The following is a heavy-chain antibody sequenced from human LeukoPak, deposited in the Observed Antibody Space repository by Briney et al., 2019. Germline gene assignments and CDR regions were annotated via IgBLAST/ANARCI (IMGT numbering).Heavy chain of an antibody. CDR3: ARLKYSSSWYDAFDI. Sequence: PSDTLSLTCAVSGYSISSGYYWSWIRQPPGKGLEWIGRIYHSGSTYYNPSLKSRVTISVDTSKNQFSLKLSSVTAADTAVYYCARLKYSSSWYDAFDIWGQGTMVTVSS. CDR2: IYHSGST. J-gene: IGHJ3*02. CDR1: GYSISSGYY. D-gene: IGHD6-13*01. V-gene: IGHV4-38-2*01.